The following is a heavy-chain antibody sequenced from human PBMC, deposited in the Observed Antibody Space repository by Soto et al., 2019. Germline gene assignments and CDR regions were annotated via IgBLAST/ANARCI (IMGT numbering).Heavy chain of an antibody. CDR1: GFTFSSYG. V-gene: IGHV3-33*01. D-gene: IGHD3-16*01. Sequence: QVQLVESGGGVVQPGRSLRLSCAASGFTFSSYGMHWVRQAPGKGLEWVAVIWYDGSNKYYADSVKGRFTISRDNSKNTLYLQMNSLRAEDTAVYYCARDLGWFDPWGQGTLVTVSS. CDR3: ARDLGWFDP. J-gene: IGHJ5*02. CDR2: IWYDGSNK.